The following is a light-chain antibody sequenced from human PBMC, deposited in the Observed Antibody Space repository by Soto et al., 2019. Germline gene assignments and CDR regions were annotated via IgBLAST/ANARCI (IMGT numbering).Light chain of an antibody. J-gene: IGKJ5*01. CDR1: RSVSSY. Sequence: EIVLTQSPATLSLSPGERATLSCRASRSVSSYLAWYQQKPGQTPRLLIHDASNRATGIPVRFSGRGSGTFFTLTISSLEPEDFAVYYCQQRTNWPSSTVGQGTRLEIK. V-gene: IGKV3-11*01. CDR3: QQRTNWPSST. CDR2: DAS.